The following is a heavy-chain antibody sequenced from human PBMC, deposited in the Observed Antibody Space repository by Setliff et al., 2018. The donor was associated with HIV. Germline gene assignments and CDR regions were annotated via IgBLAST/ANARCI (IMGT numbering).Heavy chain of an antibody. Sequence: SETLSLTCAVSGYSISSGHYWGWMRQHPGKGLEWIGSIFHTGNTYSNPSLKSRVTISVETSKNQVSLKLTSVTGADTAVYYCASHIAVGPLGDFDYWGQGTPVTVAS. CDR2: IFHTGNT. CDR3: ASHIAVGPLGDFDY. CDR1: GYSISSGHY. D-gene: IGHD6-19*01. V-gene: IGHV4-38-2*01. J-gene: IGHJ4*02.